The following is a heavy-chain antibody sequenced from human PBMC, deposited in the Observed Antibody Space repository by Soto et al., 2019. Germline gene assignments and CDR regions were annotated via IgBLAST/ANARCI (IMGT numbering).Heavy chain of an antibody. CDR3: AKYVDIDFWSGPYYFDY. V-gene: IGHV3-23*01. Sequence: GGSLRLSCAASGFTFSSYAMSWVRQAPGKGLEWVSAISGSGGSTYYADSVKGRFTISRDNSKNTLYLQMNSLRAEDTAVYYCAKYVDIDFWSGPYYFDYWGQGTLVTVSS. J-gene: IGHJ4*02. CDR2: ISGSGGST. D-gene: IGHD3-3*01. CDR1: GFTFSSYA.